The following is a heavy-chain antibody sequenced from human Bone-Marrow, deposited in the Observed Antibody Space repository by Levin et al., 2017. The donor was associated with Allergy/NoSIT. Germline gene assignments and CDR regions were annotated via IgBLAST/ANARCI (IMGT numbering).Heavy chain of an antibody. CDR2: IYYSGST. D-gene: IGHD6-19*01. Sequence: SETLSLTCTVSGGSISSDYWSWIRQPPGKGLEWIGYIYYSGSTNYNPSLKSRVTISVDTSKNQFSLKLSSVTAADTAVYYCASRDSSGSSWYFDLWGRGTLVTVSS. J-gene: IGHJ2*01. CDR1: GGSISSDY. CDR3: ASRDSSGSSWYFDL. V-gene: IGHV4-59*01.